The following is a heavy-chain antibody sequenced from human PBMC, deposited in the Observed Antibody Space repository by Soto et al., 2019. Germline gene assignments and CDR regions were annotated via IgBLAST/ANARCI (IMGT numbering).Heavy chain of an antibody. CDR2: IYSGGST. D-gene: IGHD2-15*01. CDR1: GFTVSSNY. Sequence: EVQLVESGGGLVQTGGSLRLSCAASGFTVSSNYMSWVRQAPGKGLEWVSVIYSGGSTYYADSVQGRFTISRDNSKNTLYLQMNSLRAEDTAVYYCARHHCSGGSCYSNYFDYWGQGTLVTFSS. J-gene: IGHJ4*02. V-gene: IGHV3-66*04. CDR3: ARHHCSGGSCYSNYFDY.